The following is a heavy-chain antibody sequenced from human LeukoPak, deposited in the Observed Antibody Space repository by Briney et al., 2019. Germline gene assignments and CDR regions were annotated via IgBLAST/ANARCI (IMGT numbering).Heavy chain of an antibody. CDR3: AKETTYCSGGSCYYFDY. D-gene: IGHD2-15*01. CDR2: ISGNGGST. J-gene: IGHJ4*02. CDR1: GFTFSSYG. Sequence: GGTLRLSCAASGFTFSSYGMSWVRQAPGKGLEWVSGISGNGGSTYYADSVKGRFTISRDNSKNTLYLQMNSLRAEDTAVYYCAKETTYCSGGSCYYFDYWGQGTLVTVSS. V-gene: IGHV3-23*01.